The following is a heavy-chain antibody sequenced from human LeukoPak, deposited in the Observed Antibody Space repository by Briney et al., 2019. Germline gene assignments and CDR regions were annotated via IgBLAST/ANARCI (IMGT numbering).Heavy chain of an antibody. CDR1: GFTFSSYA. CDR3: ARDLTYDYVWGSYRAPGCYCDY. V-gene: IGHV3-30*04. CDR2: ISYDGSNK. Sequence: GRSLRLSCAASGFTFSSYAMHWVRQAPGKGLEWVAVISYDGSNKYYADSVKGRFTISRDNSKNTLYLQMNSLRAEDTAVYYCARDLTYDYVWGSYRAPGCYCDYWGQGTLVTVSS. J-gene: IGHJ4*02. D-gene: IGHD3-16*02.